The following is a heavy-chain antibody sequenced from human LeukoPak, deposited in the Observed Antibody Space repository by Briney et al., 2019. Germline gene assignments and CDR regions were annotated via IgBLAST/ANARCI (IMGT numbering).Heavy chain of an antibody. CDR3: AKGVVGATAQIDF. CDR1: GFTSSSYS. D-gene: IGHD1-26*01. V-gene: IGHV3-48*04. J-gene: IGHJ4*02. Sequence: GGSLRLSCAASGFTSSSYSMNWVRQAPGKGLEWVSYISSSSSTIYYADSVKGRFTISRDNAKNSLYLQMNGLRTEDTALYYCAKGVVGATAQIDFWGQGTLVTVSS. CDR2: ISSSSSTI.